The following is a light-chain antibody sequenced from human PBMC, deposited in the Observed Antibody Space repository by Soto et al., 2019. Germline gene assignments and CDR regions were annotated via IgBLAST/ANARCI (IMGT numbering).Light chain of an antibody. CDR2: KAS. Sequence: DIQMTQSPSTLSGSVGDRVAITCRASQTISSWLAWYQQKPGKAPKLLIYKASTLKSGVPSRFSGSGSGIEFTLTISSLQPDDFATYYCHHYNSYSEAFDQGTKVELK. CDR1: QTISSW. CDR3: HHYNSYSEA. V-gene: IGKV1-5*03. J-gene: IGKJ1*01.